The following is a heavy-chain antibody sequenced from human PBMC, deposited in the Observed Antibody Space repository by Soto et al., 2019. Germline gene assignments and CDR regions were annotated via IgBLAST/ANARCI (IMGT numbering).Heavy chain of an antibody. CDR3: ARARGLYNWNDDYYFDY. CDR2: IKQDGSEK. Sequence: GGSLRLSCAASGFTFSSYWMSWVRQAPGKGLEWVANIKQDGSEKYYVDSVKGRFTISRDNAKNSLYLQMNSLRAEDTAVYYCARARGLYNWNDDYYFDYWGQGTLVTVSS. CDR1: GFTFSSYW. J-gene: IGHJ4*02. D-gene: IGHD1-1*01. V-gene: IGHV3-7*01.